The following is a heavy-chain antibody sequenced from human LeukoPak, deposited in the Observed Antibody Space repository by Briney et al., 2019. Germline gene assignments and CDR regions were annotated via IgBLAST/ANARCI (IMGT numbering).Heavy chain of an antibody. Sequence: KPSETLSLTCTVSGGSISSYYWSWIRQPPGKGLEWIGYIYYSGSTNYNPSLKSRVTISVDTSKNQFSLKLSSVTAADTAVYYCASDYGSGSFPDAFDIWGQGTMVTVSS. CDR2: IYYSGST. J-gene: IGHJ3*02. V-gene: IGHV4-59*01. D-gene: IGHD3-10*01. CDR1: GGSISSYY. CDR3: ASDYGSGSFPDAFDI.